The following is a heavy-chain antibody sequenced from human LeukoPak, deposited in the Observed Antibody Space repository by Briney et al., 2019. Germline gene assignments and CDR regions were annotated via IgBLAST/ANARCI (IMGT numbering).Heavy chain of an antibody. J-gene: IGHJ4*02. Sequence: SVKVSCKASGGTFSSYAISWVRQAPGQGLEWMGRIIPIFGIANYAQKFQGRVTITTDESTSTAYMELSSLRSEDTAVYYCARDPETYYYGSGISFDYWGQGTLVTVSS. D-gene: IGHD3-10*01. CDR2: IIPIFGIA. CDR1: GGTFSSYA. CDR3: ARDPETYYYGSGISFDY. V-gene: IGHV1-69*05.